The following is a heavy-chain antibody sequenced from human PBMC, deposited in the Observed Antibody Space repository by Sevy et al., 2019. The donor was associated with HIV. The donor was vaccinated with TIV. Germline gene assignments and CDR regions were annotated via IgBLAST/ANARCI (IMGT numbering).Heavy chain of an antibody. CDR2: ISNSGSDT. Sequence: GESLKISCAASGFTFSSYAMHWVRQAPGKGLEWVSAISNSGSDTKYAGSVKGRFTISRDNSKNTLYVQMNSLSAEDTAVYYCAKDRITVIGDAFDLWGQGTMVIVSS. D-gene: IGHD4-17*01. J-gene: IGHJ3*01. V-gene: IGHV3-23*01. CDR1: GFTFSSYA. CDR3: AKDRITVIGDAFDL.